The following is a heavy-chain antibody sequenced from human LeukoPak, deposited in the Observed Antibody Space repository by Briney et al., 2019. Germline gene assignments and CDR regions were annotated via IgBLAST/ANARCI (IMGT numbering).Heavy chain of an antibody. V-gene: IGHV3-53*01. J-gene: IGHJ4*02. CDR2: IYSSVT. CDR1: GFTVSSNS. CDR3: ARRAGAYSHPYDY. Sequence: GGSLRLSCTVSGFTVSSNSMSWVRQAPGKGLEWVSFIYSSVTHYSDSVKGRFTISRDNSRNTLFLQMNSLRAEDAAVYYCARRAGAYSHPYDYWGQGTLVTVSS. D-gene: IGHD4/OR15-4a*01.